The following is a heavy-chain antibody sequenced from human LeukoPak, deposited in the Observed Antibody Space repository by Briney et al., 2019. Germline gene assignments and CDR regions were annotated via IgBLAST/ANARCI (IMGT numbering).Heavy chain of an antibody. V-gene: IGHV3-23*01. CDR3: AKFAPSDSNSYDFWSGYYEPTYYFDY. J-gene: IGHJ4*02. Sequence: GGSLRLSCAASGFTFSSYAMSWVRQAPGKGLEWVSAISGGGGSTYYADSVKGRFTISRDNSKNTLYLQMNSLRAEDTAVYYCAKFAPSDSNSYDFWSGYYEPTYYFDYWGQGTLVTVSS. CDR2: ISGGGGST. D-gene: IGHD3-3*01. CDR1: GFTFSSYA.